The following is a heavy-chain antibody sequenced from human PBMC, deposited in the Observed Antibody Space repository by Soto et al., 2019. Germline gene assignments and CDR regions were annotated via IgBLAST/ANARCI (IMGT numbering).Heavy chain of an antibody. D-gene: IGHD6-6*01. CDR2: INGDGGTT. CDR1: GFTFSSYW. J-gene: IGHJ4*02. CDR3: ARVGGSSWN. V-gene: IGHV3-74*01. Sequence: EVQLVESGGGLVQPGGSLRLSCAASGFTFSSYWMHWVRQAPGKGLVWVSRINGDGGTTNYADSVKGRFTISRDNAKNTLFLQMNSLRVEDAAVYYCARVGGSSWNWGQGTLVTVSS.